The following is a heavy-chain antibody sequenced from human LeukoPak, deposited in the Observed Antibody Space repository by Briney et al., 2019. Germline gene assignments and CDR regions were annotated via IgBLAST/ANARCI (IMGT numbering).Heavy chain of an antibody. CDR2: ISWNSGSI. Sequence: GRSLRLSCAASGFTFDDYAMHWVRQAPGKGLEWVSGISWNSGSIGYADSVKGRFTISRDNAKNSLYLQTNSLRAEDTALYYCAKDIGWWFGDKGEYFQHWGQGTLVTVSS. CDR3: AKDIGWWFGDKGEYFQH. J-gene: IGHJ1*01. D-gene: IGHD3-10*01. CDR1: GFTFDDYA. V-gene: IGHV3-9*01.